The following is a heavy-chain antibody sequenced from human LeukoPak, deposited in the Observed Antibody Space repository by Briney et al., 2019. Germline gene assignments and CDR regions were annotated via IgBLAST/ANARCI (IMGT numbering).Heavy chain of an antibody. D-gene: IGHD1-26*01. J-gene: IGHJ4*02. CDR1: GFTFSSYW. Sequence: GGSLRLSCAASGFTFSSYWLSWVRQAPGKGLEWVANIKEDGSEKYYVDSLKGRYTVSRDNAKNSLYLQMNSLRAEDTAVYYCAREWGGGSYWDYWGQGTLVTVSS. V-gene: IGHV3-7*01. CDR2: IKEDGSEK. CDR3: AREWGGGSYWDY.